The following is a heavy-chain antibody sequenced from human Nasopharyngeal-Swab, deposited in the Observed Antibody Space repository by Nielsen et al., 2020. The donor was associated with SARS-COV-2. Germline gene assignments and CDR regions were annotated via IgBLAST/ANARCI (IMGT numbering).Heavy chain of an antibody. J-gene: IGHJ6*02. D-gene: IGHD5-18*01. CDR2: ISWNSGTT. Sequence: SLKISCAASGFTFDDYAMHWVRQAPGKGLEWVSGISWNSGTTGYADSVKGRFTISRDNAKSSLYLQMNSLRAEETALYYCAKDFNVDTAMVTYYYGMDVWGQGTTVTVSS. CDR1: GFTFDDYA. CDR3: AKDFNVDTAMVTYYYGMDV. V-gene: IGHV3-9*01.